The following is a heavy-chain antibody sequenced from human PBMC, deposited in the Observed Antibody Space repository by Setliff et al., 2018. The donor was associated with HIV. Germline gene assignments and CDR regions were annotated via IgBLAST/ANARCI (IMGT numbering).Heavy chain of an antibody. D-gene: IGHD1-26*01. CDR1: GGTSTNYI. V-gene: IGHV1-18*01. Sequence: ASVKVSCKASGGTSTNYIYSWVRQAPGQGLEWMGWISAYNGNTNYAQKLQGRVTMTTDTSTSTAYMELRSLRSDDTAVYYCARDSEWGSYIFWTFDIWGQGTMVTVSS. CDR3: ARDSEWGSYIFWTFDI. J-gene: IGHJ3*02. CDR2: ISAYNGNT.